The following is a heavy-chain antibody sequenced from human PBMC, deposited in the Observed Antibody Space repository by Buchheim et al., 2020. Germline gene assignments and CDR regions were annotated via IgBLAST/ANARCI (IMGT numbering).Heavy chain of an antibody. CDR1: GFTFSSYW. J-gene: IGHJ4*02. Sequence: EVQLVESGGGLVQPGGSLRLSCAASGFTFSSYWMSWVRQAPGKGLEWVANIKQDGSEKYYVDSVKGRFTISRDTAKNSLYLQMNSLRAEDTAVYYCAREPWADYYDSSGYSYYFDYWGQGTL. D-gene: IGHD3-22*01. CDR2: IKQDGSEK. V-gene: IGHV3-7*01. CDR3: AREPWADYYDSSGYSYYFDY.